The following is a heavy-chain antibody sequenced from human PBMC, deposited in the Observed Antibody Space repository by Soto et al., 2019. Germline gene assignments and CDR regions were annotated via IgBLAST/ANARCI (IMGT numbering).Heavy chain of an antibody. D-gene: IGHD2-8*01. Sequence: SETLSLTCAVYGGSFSGYYWSWIRQPPGKGLEWILEINHSGSTNYNPSLKSRVKISVDTSKNQFSLKLSSVTAADTAVYYCASALTGGYCTNGVCYTAPTLYXWGQGTLVPVSX. CDR2: INHSGST. CDR3: ASALTGGYCTNGVCYTAPTLYX. J-gene: IGHJ4*02. CDR1: GGSFSGYY. V-gene: IGHV4-34*01.